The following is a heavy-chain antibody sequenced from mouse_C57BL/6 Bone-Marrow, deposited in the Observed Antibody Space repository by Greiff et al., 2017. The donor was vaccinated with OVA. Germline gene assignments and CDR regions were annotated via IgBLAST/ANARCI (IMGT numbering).Heavy chain of an antibody. CDR1: GFSLTSYG. J-gene: IGHJ2*01. CDR3: AKFNDGYYTFDF. D-gene: IGHD2-3*01. V-gene: IGHV2-3*01. Sequence: VMLVESGPGLVAPSQSLSITCTVSGFSLTSYGVSWVRQPPGKGLEWLGVIWGDGSTNYHSGLRSRLSISKDNSKSQVFLKLNSLQTDDTATYYCAKFNDGYYTFDFWGQGTTLTGSS. CDR2: IWGDGST.